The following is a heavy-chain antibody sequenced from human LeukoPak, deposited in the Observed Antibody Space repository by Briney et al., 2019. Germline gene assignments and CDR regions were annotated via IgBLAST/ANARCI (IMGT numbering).Heavy chain of an antibody. CDR2: IYYSGST. V-gene: IGHV4-39*01. D-gene: IGHD1-26*01. CDR1: GGSISSSSYY. Sequence: SETESLSCTVSGGSISSSSYYWGWIRQPPGKGLEWIGSIYYSGSTYYNPSLKSRVTISVDTSKNQFSLKLSSVTAADTAVYYCARHSRGGSYYVGYWGQGTLVTVSS. CDR3: ARHSRGGSYYVGY. J-gene: IGHJ4*02.